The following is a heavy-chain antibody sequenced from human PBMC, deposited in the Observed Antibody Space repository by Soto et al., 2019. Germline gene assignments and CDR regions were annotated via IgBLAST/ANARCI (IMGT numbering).Heavy chain of an antibody. J-gene: IGHJ6*02. CDR1: GFTFSSYT. V-gene: IGHV3-21*01. Sequence: GGSLRLSCAASGFTFSSYTMNWVRQAPGKGLEWVSSISCNRSYIYYADSVEGRFTISRDNAKNSLYLKMNSLRADDTAEYYCAREVSVGNYDYYGVDVWGQGTTVTVSS. CDR3: AREVSVGNYDYYGVDV. CDR2: ISCNRSYI. D-gene: IGHD1-26*01.